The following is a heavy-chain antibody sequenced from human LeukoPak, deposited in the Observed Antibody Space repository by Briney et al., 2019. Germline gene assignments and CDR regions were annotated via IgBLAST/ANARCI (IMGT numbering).Heavy chain of an antibody. J-gene: IGHJ2*01. CDR1: GFTFSSYG. CDR2: IGTAGDP. D-gene: IGHD3-16*01. CDR3: ARGITGAHLYCYFDL. Sequence: GRSLRLSCAASGFTFSSYGMHWVRQATGKGLEWVSSIGTAGDPYYPGSVKGRFTISRENAKNSLYLQMNSLRAGDTAVYYCARGITGAHLYCYFDLWGRGTLVTVSS. V-gene: IGHV3-13*05.